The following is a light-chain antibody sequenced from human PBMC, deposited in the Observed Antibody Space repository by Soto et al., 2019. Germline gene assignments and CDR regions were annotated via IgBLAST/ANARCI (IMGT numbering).Light chain of an antibody. CDR2: EVN. CDR3: GSYAGSSTVWV. CDR1: SSDVGGYNY. J-gene: IGLJ3*02. V-gene: IGLV2-8*01. Sequence: QSALTQPPSASGSPGQSVTISCTGTSSDVGGYNYVSWYQQHPGKAPKLMIYEVNKRPSGVPDRFSGSKYGNTASLTVSGLQAEDEAEYYCGSYAGSSTVWVFGGGTKLTVL.